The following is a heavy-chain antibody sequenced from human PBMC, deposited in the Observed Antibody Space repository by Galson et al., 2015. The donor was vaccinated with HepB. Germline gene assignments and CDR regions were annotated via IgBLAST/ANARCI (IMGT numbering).Heavy chain of an antibody. J-gene: IGHJ3*02. CDR1: GGTFSSYA. Sequence: SVKVSCKASGGTFSSYAISWVRQAPGQGLEWMGGIIPIFGTANYAQKFQGRVTITADESTSTAYVELSSLRSEDTAVYYCARSSYYYDSSGYRGAFDIWGQGTMVTVSS. D-gene: IGHD3-22*01. V-gene: IGHV1-69*13. CDR3: ARSSYYYDSSGYRGAFDI. CDR2: IIPIFGTA.